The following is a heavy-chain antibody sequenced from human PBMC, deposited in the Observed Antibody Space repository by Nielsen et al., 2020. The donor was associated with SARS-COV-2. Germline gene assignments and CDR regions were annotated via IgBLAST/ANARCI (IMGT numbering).Heavy chain of an antibody. CDR3: ARGKGFYYYYMDV. CDR2: INHSGST. V-gene: IGHV4-34*01. J-gene: IGHJ6*03. CDR1: GGSFSVYY. Sequence: SQTLSLTCAVYGGSFSVYYCSWDRQPPGKGLEWIGEINHSGSTNYHPSLKSRFTISVDTSKNQFSLKLSSVTAADTAVYYCARGKGFYYYYMDVWGKGTTVTVSS.